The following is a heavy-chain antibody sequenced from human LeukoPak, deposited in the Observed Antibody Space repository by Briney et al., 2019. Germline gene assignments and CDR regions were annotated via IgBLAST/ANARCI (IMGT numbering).Heavy chain of an antibody. CDR3: ALGSGYSSSWYEN. D-gene: IGHD6-13*01. CDR2: ISGSGDST. Sequence: GGSLRLSCAASGFTFSNYAMRWVRQAPGKGLEWVSGISGSGDSTYYADSVKGRFTISRDNSKNTLYLQMNSLRAEDTAVYYCALGSGYSSSWYENWGQGTLVTVSS. V-gene: IGHV3-23*01. J-gene: IGHJ4*02. CDR1: GFTFSNYA.